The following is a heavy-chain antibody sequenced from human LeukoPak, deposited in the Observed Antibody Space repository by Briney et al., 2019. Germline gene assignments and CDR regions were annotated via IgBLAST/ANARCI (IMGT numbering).Heavy chain of an antibody. CDR3: ARGWYYYGSGSYYKV. Sequence: SETLSLTCAVYGGSFSGYYWSWIRQPPGKGLEWIGEINHSGSTNYNPSLKSRVTISVDTSKNQFPLKLSSVTAADTAVYYCARGWYYYGSGSYYKVWGQGTLVTVSS. J-gene: IGHJ4*02. CDR1: GGSFSGYY. CDR2: INHSGST. V-gene: IGHV4-34*01. D-gene: IGHD3-10*01.